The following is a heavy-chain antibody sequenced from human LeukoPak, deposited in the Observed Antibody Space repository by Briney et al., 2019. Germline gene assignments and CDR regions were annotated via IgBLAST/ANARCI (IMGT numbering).Heavy chain of an antibody. V-gene: IGHV3-33*01. CDR1: GFTFSSYG. CDR3: ARGSAAAVAGTEEGFDY. J-gene: IGHJ4*02. Sequence: GGSLRLSCAASGFTFSSYGVHWVRQAPGKGLEWVAVTWYDGSNRYYADSVKGRFTISRDNSKNTLYLQMNSLRAEDTAVYYCARGSAAAVAGTEEGFDYWGQGTLVTVSS. D-gene: IGHD6-19*01. CDR2: TWYDGSNR.